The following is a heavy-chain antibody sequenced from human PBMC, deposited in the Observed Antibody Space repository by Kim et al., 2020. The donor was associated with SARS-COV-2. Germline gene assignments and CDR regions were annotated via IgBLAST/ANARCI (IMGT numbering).Heavy chain of an antibody. CDR3: ARGSRYGGYSYDF. J-gene: IGHJ4*02. CDR1: GGSFSGYY. V-gene: IGHV4-34*01. CDR2: INHSGST. Sequence: SETLSLTCAVYGGSFSGYYWSWIRQPPGKGLEWIGEINHSGSTNYNPSLKSRVTISVDTSKNQFSLKLSSVTAADTAVYYCARGSRYGGYSYDFWGQGTLVTVSS. D-gene: IGHD5-18*01.